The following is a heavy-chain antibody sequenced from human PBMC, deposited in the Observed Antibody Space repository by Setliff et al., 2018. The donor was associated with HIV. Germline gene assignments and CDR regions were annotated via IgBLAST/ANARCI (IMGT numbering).Heavy chain of an antibody. CDR3: AGVPGGGGNWFDP. CDR2: VIPSTGDT. D-gene: IGHD3-16*01. Sequence: ASVKVSCKASGYSFTDYFIHWVRQAPGQGLEWMGIVIPSTGDTIYAQKFQGRVTMTRDTSTSTVYMELSSLTSEDTAMYFCAGVPGGGGNWFDPWGQGTLVTVSS. CDR1: GYSFTDYF. V-gene: IGHV1-46*01. J-gene: IGHJ5*02.